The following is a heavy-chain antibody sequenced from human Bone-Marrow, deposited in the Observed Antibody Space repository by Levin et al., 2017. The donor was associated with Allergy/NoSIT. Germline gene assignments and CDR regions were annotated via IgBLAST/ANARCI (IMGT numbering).Heavy chain of an antibody. D-gene: IGHD3-22*01. V-gene: IGHV3-30*18. Sequence: GESLKISCAASGFNFGTYGMNWVRQAPGKGLQWVAVIAYDGTNEYYADSVKGRFTISRDNSKNTLYLQMNSLRAEDTAVYYCAKDGLIYYDSSGYHSGTHYVDSWGLGTLVTVSS. CDR2: IAYDGTNE. CDR3: AKDGLIYYDSSGYHSGTHYVDS. CDR1: GFNFGTYG. J-gene: IGHJ4*02.